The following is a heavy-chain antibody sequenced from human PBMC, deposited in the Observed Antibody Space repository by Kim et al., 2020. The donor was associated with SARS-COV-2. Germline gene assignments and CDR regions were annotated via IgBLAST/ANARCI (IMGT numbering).Heavy chain of an antibody. V-gene: IGHV3-23*01. D-gene: IGHD3-22*01. J-gene: IGHJ4*02. CDR3: AKEVLYYDSSGTQYYFDY. Sequence: KGRFTISRDNSKNTLYLQMNSLRAEDTAVYYCAKEVLYYDSSGTQYYFDYWGQGTLVTVSS.